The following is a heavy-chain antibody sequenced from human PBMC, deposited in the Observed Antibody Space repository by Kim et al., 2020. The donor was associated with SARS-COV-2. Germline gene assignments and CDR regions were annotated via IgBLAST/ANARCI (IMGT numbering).Heavy chain of an antibody. J-gene: IGHJ2*01. D-gene: IGHD3-10*01. CDR2: IYYSGRT. Sequence: SETLSLTCTVSGGSISSNSYYWGWLRPPPGMGLEWFGSIYYSGRTYYNPSLKIRVTISVDTYKNQLSLKLSSAPAADTAVYYCARPRLLEGYFDLWGRGTLVSVSS. V-gene: IGHV4-39*01. CDR1: GGSISSNSYY. CDR3: ARPRLLEGYFDL.